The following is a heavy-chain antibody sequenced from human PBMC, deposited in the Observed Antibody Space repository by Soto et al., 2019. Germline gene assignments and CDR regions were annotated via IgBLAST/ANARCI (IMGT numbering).Heavy chain of an antibody. CDR1: GFTFSDRY. J-gene: IGHJ4*02. CDR3: TRDPSIGYCAGGTCYRFDY. Sequence: HPXGSLKLSCAASGFTFSDRYMDWVRQAPGRGLEWVGRTKNKANSYTTEYAASVKGRFTISRDDSKSIAYLQMNSLKTEDTAVYYCTRDPSIGYCAGGTCYRFDYWGQGTQVTVSS. V-gene: IGHV3-72*01. CDR2: TKNKANSYTT. D-gene: IGHD2-15*01.